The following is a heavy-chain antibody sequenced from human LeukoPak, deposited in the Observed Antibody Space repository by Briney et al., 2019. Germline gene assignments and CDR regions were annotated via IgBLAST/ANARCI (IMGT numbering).Heavy chain of an antibody. D-gene: IGHD3-10*01. Sequence: SETLSLTCTVSGGSISSYYWSWIRQPAGKGLEWIGRIYTSGSTNYNPSLKSRVTMSVDTSKNQVSLKLSSVTAADTAVYYCARLADGDDSGTYPDFFDYWGQGTLVTVSS. V-gene: IGHV4-4*07. CDR1: GGSISSYY. CDR2: IYTSGST. CDR3: ARLADGDDSGTYPDFFDY. J-gene: IGHJ4*02.